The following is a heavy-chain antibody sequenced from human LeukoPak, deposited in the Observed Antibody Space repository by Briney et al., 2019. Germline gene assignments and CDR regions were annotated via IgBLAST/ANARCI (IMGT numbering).Heavy chain of an antibody. D-gene: IGHD6-25*01. Sequence: GGSLRLSCAASGFTFSSYGMHWIRQAPGKGLEWVAVISYDGSNKYYADSVKGRFTISRDNSKNTLYLQMDSLRAEDTAVYYCAKDHESWRLLYYFDYWGQGTLVTVSS. J-gene: IGHJ4*02. CDR3: AKDHESWRLLYYFDY. CDR1: GFTFSSYG. V-gene: IGHV3-30*18. CDR2: ISYDGSNK.